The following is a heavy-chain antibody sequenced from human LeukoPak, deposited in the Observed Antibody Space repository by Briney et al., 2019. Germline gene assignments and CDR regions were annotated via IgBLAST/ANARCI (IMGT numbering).Heavy chain of an antibody. CDR3: ARRSSGIYCSGGSCYFDY. V-gene: IGHV4-39*02. Sequence: SETLSLTSTVSSGSISSSSYYWAWIRQPPGKGLEWIGSLYISGSTYYNPSLKSRVTLSVDTSKNHFSLKLSSVTAADTSVYYCARRSSGIYCSGGSCYFDYWGQGTLVTVSS. J-gene: IGHJ4*02. D-gene: IGHD2-15*01. CDR1: SGSISSSSYY. CDR2: LYISGST.